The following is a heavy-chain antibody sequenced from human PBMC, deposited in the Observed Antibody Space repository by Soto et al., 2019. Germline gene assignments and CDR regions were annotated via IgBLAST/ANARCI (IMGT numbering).Heavy chain of an antibody. CDR2: IYPGDSDT. V-gene: IGHV5-51*01. CDR1: GYSFTSYW. Sequence: PGESLKISCKGSGYSFTSYWIGWVRQMPGKGLEWMGIIYPGDSDTRYSPSFQGQVTISADKSISTAYLQWSSLKASDTAMYYCARSFLDYGGNSAGGMDVWGQGTTVTVSS. CDR3: ARSFLDYGGNSAGGMDV. J-gene: IGHJ6*02. D-gene: IGHD4-17*01.